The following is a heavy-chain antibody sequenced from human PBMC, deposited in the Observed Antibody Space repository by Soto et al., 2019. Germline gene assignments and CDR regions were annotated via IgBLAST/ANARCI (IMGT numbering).Heavy chain of an antibody. CDR2: ISSSSSTI. Sequence: PGGSLRLSCAASGFTFSSYSMNWVRQAPGKGLEWVSYISSSSSTIYYADSVKGRFTISRDNAKNSLYLQMNSLRDEDTAVYYCARDFISYYDFWSGYHYYWGQGTLVPVS. CDR3: ARDFISYYDFWSGYHYY. J-gene: IGHJ4*02. CDR1: GFTFSSYS. V-gene: IGHV3-48*02. D-gene: IGHD3-3*01.